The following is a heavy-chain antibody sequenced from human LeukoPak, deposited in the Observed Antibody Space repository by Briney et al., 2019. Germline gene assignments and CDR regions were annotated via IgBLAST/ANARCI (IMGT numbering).Heavy chain of an antibody. CDR2: IIPIFGTA. Sequence: GASVKVSCKASGGTFSSYAISWVRQAPGQGLEWMGGIIPIFGTANYAQKFQGRVTITADEFTSTAYMELSSLRSEDTAVYYCAICPTIAAAGPYNWFDPWGQGTLVTVSS. CDR1: GGTFSSYA. D-gene: IGHD6-13*01. J-gene: IGHJ5*02. V-gene: IGHV1-69*13. CDR3: AICPTIAAAGPYNWFDP.